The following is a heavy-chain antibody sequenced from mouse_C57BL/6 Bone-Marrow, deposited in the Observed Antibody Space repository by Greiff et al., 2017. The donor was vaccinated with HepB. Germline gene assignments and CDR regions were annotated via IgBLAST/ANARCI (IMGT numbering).Heavy chain of an antibody. Sequence: QVQLQQPGAELVKPGASVKLSCKASGYTFTSYWMQWVKQRPGQGLEWIGEIDPSDSYTNYNQKFKGKATLTVDTSSSTAYMQLSSLTSEDSAVYYCAREGNYCDYWGQGTTLTVSS. CDR2: IDPSDSYT. V-gene: IGHV1-50*01. CDR3: AREGNYCDY. CDR1: GYTFTSYW. J-gene: IGHJ2*01.